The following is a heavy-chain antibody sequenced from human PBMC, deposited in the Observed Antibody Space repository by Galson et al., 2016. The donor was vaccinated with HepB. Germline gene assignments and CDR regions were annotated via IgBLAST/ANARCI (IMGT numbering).Heavy chain of an antibody. CDR1: GGIFSNYA. CDR3: VRVKGWSTSGQDYYLDY. V-gene: IGHV1-69*13. CDR2: IIPMFGTTNYA. J-gene: IGHJ4*02. Sequence: SVKVSCKASGGIFSNYAISWVRQAPGQGLEWMGGIIPMFGTTNYANCAQKIQGRATDSADDTTSTAHMELSSLRAEDTAVYYCVRVKGWSTSGQDYYLDYWGQGSLVTVSS. D-gene: IGHD6-19*01.